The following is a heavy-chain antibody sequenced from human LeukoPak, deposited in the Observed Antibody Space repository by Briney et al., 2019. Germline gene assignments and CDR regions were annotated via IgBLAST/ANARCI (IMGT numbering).Heavy chain of an antibody. J-gene: IGHJ4*02. CDR3: ARGLPPVMKYYFDY. Sequence: PGGSLRLSCAASGFTFSDYYMSWIRQAPGKGLEWVAVMWYDGSNKYYADSVKGRFTISRDDSKNTLYLQMNSLRAEDTAMYYCARGLPPVMKYYFDYWGQGTLVTVSS. V-gene: IGHV3-33*08. CDR1: GFTFSDYY. CDR2: MWYDGSNK. D-gene: IGHD4-11*01.